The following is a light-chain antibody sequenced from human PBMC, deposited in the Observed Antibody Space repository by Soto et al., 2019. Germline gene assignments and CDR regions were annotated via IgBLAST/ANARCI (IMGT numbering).Light chain of an antibody. J-gene: IGLJ1*01. Sequence: SYELTQPPSVSVAPGQTARITCGGNNIGSKSVHWYQQKPCQAPILVVYDDSDRPSGIPERFSGSNSGNTATLTISRVEAGDEADYYCQVWDSSRGVFGTGTKVTVL. CDR1: NIGSKS. CDR3: QVWDSSRGV. CDR2: DDS. V-gene: IGLV3-21*02.